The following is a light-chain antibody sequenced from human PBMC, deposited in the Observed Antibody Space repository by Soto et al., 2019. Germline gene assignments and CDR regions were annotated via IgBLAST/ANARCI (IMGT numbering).Light chain of an antibody. Sequence: ETVLTQSPGTLSLSPGERATISCRASQNVTSSDLAWYQQKPGQAPRLLIYGSSIRATGIPDRFSGSGSETDFILNIIRLEPEDFAVYYCQQYGSSLFTFGQGTRLEIK. CDR3: QQYGSSLFT. CDR2: GSS. J-gene: IGKJ5*01. CDR1: QNVTSSD. V-gene: IGKV3-20*01.